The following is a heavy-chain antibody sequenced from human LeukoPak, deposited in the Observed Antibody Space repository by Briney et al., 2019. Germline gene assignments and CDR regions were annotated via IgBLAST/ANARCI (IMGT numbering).Heavy chain of an antibody. J-gene: IGHJ5*02. CDR3: ARAPTTVVTPYNWFDP. CDR1: GGSISSYY. CDR2: IYYSGST. Sequence: NSSETLSLTCTVSGGSISSYYWSWIRQPPGKGLEWIGYIYYSGSTNYNPSLKSRVTISVDTSKNQFSLKLSSVTAADTAVYYCARAPTTVVTPYNWFDPWGQGTLVTVSS. V-gene: IGHV4-59*01. D-gene: IGHD4-23*01.